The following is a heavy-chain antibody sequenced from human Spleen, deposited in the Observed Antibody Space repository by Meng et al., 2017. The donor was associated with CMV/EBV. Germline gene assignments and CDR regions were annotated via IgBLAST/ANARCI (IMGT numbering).Heavy chain of an antibody. CDR2: IYPGDSDT. J-gene: IGHJ3*02. Sequence: GSLRLSCKGSGYSFTSYWIGWVRQMPGKGLEWMGIIYPGDSDTRYSPSFQGQVTISADKSISTAYLQWSSLKASDTAMYYCARPRGYCSGGSCYSGPDDAFDIWGQGTMVTVSS. V-gene: IGHV5-51*01. D-gene: IGHD2-15*01. CDR1: GYSFTSYW. CDR3: ARPRGYCSGGSCYSGPDDAFDI.